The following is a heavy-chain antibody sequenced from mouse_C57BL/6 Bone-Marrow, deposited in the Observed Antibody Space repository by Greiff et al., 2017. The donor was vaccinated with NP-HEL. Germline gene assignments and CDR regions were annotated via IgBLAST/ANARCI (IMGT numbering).Heavy chain of an antibody. D-gene: IGHD2-4*01. CDR1: GYAFTNYL. J-gene: IGHJ3*01. Sequence: VQLQQSGAELVRPGTSVKVSCKASGYAFTNYLIEWVKQRPGQGLEWIGVINPGSGGTNYNEKFKGKATLTADKSSSTAYMQLSSLTSEDSAVYFCARSLYYDYDWFAYWGQGTLVTVSA. V-gene: IGHV1-54*01. CDR2: INPGSGGT. CDR3: ARSLYYDYDWFAY.